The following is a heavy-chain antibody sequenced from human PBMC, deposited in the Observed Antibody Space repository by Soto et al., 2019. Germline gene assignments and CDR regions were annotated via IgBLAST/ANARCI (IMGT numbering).Heavy chain of an antibody. CDR3: ARGWEWFSFDP. Sequence: SGTLSLPCTGSGDSTHRSSYYWGWIRQPPGKGLEWIGNIYHTGATYYNPSLQSRVTMSVDTSKDQFSLRLSSVTAADTAVYYCARGWEWFSFDPWGQGTLVTVS. J-gene: IGHJ5*02. CDR1: GDSTHRSSYY. CDR2: IYHTGAT. V-gene: IGHV4-39*01. D-gene: IGHD3-3*01.